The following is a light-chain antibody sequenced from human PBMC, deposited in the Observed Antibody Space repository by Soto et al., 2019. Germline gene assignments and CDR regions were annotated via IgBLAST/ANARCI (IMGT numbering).Light chain of an antibody. CDR1: QIVSKF. Sequence: ETVMTQSPAALSVSPGERATLSCRASQIVSKFVAWYHQKPGQVPRLLIYDASTGDTGIPPRFSGSGSETEFTLTISSLQSEDFAVYYCQQYTSWPITFSGGTKVEIK. J-gene: IGKJ4*01. V-gene: IGKV3-15*01. CDR3: QQYTSWPIT. CDR2: DAS.